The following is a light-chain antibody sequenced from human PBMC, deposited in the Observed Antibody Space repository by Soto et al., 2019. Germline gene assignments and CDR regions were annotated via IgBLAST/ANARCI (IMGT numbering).Light chain of an antibody. CDR1: QSVSNY. V-gene: IGKV3-11*01. CDR3: QQRSNWAIT. Sequence: EIMLTQSPATLSLSPGERATLSCRAGQSVSNYLAWYQQKPGQAPRLLIYYASERATGIPARFSGSGSGTDFTLTISSLEPEDCAVYYCQQRSNWAITFGQGTRLDIK. J-gene: IGKJ5*01. CDR2: YAS.